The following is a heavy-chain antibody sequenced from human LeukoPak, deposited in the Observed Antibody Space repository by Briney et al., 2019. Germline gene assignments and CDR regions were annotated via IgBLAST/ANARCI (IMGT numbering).Heavy chain of an antibody. V-gene: IGHV3-23*01. J-gene: IGHJ4*02. Sequence: GGTLRLSCAASGFTFSTYGMSWVRQAPGKGLEWVSAISGSGGSTYCADSVKGRFTISRDNSKNTLYLQMNSLRAEDTAVYYCAKDGFVPPPHSRRSGRPYYYDDWGQGTLVTVSS. D-gene: IGHD1-26*01. CDR1: GFTFSTYG. CDR3: AKDGFVPPPHSRRSGRPYYYDD. CDR2: ISGSGGST.